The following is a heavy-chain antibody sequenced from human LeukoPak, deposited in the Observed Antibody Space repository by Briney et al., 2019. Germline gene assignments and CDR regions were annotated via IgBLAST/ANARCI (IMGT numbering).Heavy chain of an antibody. V-gene: IGHV5-51*01. CDR1: GYSFSTYW. CDR2: IFPADSDT. CDR3: ARHLFSSSPSDY. Sequence: GESLKISCRASGYSFSTYWIGWVRQMPGKGLEWMGVIFPADSDTRYSPSFQGHVTISTDKSVSTVYLQWSSLQASDTAMYYCARHLFSSSPSDYWGQGTLVTVSS. D-gene: IGHD6-13*01. J-gene: IGHJ4*02.